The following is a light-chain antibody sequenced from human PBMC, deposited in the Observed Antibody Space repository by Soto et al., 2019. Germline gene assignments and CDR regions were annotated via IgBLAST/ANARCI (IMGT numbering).Light chain of an antibody. CDR3: QQTYNTPLT. J-gene: IGKJ4*01. CDR1: QSTRKY. Sequence: DVQMTQSPSSLSASVGDRFTITCRASQSTRKYLRWFQQTPGNAPKRLIYAASGLQSGVPSRFSGSGSGTDFTLTINSLQREDFATYYCQQTYNTPLTFGGGTKV. CDR2: AAS. V-gene: IGKV1-39*01.